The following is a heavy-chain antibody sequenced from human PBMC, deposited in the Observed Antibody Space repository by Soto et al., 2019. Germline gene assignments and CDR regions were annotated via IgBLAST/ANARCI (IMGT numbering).Heavy chain of an antibody. CDR1: GYTFTDYA. V-gene: IGHV1-3*05. Sequence: QVQLVQSGAEEKKPGASVKVSCRASGYTFTDYAMHWVRQAPGQRLEWMGWINAGNGDTKRSQKFQGRVTITRDTSASTAYMELSSLRSEDTAMYYCARDRGGSTGWFDPWGREPWSLSPQ. D-gene: IGHD3-16*01. CDR3: ARDRGGSTGWFDP. J-gene: IGHJ5*02. CDR2: INAGNGDT.